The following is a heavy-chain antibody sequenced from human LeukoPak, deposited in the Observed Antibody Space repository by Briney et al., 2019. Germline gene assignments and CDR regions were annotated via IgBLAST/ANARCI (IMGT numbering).Heavy chain of an antibody. CDR3: ARVCSGWANYYYYYMDV. V-gene: IGHV1-18*01. Sequence: GASVKVSCKASGYTFTSYGISWVRQAPGQGLEWMGWISAYNGNTNYAQKLQGRVTMTTDTSTSTAYMELRSLRSDDTAVYYCARVCSGWANYYYYYMDVWGKGTTVTVSS. CDR1: GYTFTSYG. D-gene: IGHD6-19*01. J-gene: IGHJ6*03. CDR2: ISAYNGNT.